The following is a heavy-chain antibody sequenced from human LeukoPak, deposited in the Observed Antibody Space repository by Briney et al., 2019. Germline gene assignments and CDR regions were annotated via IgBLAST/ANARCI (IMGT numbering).Heavy chain of an antibody. CDR2: ITNSASNT. D-gene: IGHD6-19*01. J-gene: IGHJ4*02. V-gene: IGHV3-23*05. Sequence: PGGSLRLSCAASGFTFSTYAMSWVRQAPGKGLEWVSGITNSASNTYLADSVKGRFTISRDNSKNTLCLQMNSLRAEDTAVYYCTTYMRQWLVFGGMYYFDYWGQGTLVTVSS. CDR1: GFTFSTYA. CDR3: TTYMRQWLVFGGMYYFDY.